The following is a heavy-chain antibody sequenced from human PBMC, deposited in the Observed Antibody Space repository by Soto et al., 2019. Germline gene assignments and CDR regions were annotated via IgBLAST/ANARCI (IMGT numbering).Heavy chain of an antibody. CDR3: ARGPGRVVVPAAIEYYYGMDV. D-gene: IGHD2-2*02. J-gene: IGHJ6*02. CDR2: INPNSGGT. CDR1: GYTFTGYY. Sequence: GASVKVSCKASGYTFTGYYMHWVRQAPGQGLEWMGWINPNSGGTNYAQKFQGWVTMTRDTSISTAYMELSRLRSDDTAVYYCARGPGRVVVPAAIEYYYGMDVWGQGTTVTVSS. V-gene: IGHV1-2*04.